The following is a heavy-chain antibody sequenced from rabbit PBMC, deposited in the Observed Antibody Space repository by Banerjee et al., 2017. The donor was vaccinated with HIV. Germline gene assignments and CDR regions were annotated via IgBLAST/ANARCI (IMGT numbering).Heavy chain of an antibody. V-gene: IGHV1S40*01. Sequence: QSLEESGGDMVQPEGALTLTCAASGFSFSSSYYMCWVHQAQGKGLDWIACIGTADGNTSYANWAKCRYTISKTPSTTVTLQMTSLTAADTATYFCARRADYAGGGNFNLWGPGTLVTVS. CDR3: ARRADYAGGGNFNL. J-gene: IGHJ4*01. CDR2: IGTADGNT. D-gene: IGHD4-2*01. CDR1: GFSFSSSYY.